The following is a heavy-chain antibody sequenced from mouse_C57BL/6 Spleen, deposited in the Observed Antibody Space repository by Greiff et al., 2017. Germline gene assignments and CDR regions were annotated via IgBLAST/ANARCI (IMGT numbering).Heavy chain of an antibody. D-gene: IGHD2-1*01. V-gene: IGHV1-69*01. Sequence: VKLQQPGAELVMPGASVKLSCKASGYTFTSYWMHWVKQRPGQGLEWIGEIDPSDSYTNYNQKFKGKSTLTVDKSSSTAYMQLSSLTSEDSAVYYCARKGLLWSYAMDYWGQGTSVTVSS. CDR1: GYTFTSYW. J-gene: IGHJ4*01. CDR3: ARKGLLWSYAMDY. CDR2: IDPSDSYT.